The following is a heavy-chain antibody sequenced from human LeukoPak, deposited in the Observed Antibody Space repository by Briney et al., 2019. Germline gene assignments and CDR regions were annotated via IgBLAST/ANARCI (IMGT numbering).Heavy chain of an antibody. CDR1: GFRFSSYG. V-gene: IGHV3-30*03. CDR2: ISDDGSKI. J-gene: IGHJ6*03. D-gene: IGHD3-10*01. CDR3: ACSSYGSFYYYYYMDV. Sequence: GGSLRLSCAASGFRFSSYGMHWVRQAPGKGLEWVAVISDDGSKIYYGDSVKGRFTISRDNSKNTLNLQMDSLRADDTAVYYCACSSYGSFYYYYYMDVWGKGTTVTVSS.